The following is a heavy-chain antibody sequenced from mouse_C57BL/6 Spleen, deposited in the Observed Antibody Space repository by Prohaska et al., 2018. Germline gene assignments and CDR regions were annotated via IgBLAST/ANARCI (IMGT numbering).Heavy chain of an antibody. CDR2: IIDCCSYT. V-gene: IGHV5-4*01. J-gene: IGHJ3*01. CDR3: AREDGNYPWFAY. Sequence: EVQLVESGGGLVKPGGSLKLSCAASGFTFSSYAMSLVRQTPEKRLEWVATIIDCCSYTYYPDNVKGRFTISRDNAKNNLYLQMSHLKSEDTAMYYCAREDGNYPWFAYWGQGTLVTVSA. D-gene: IGHD2-1*01. CDR1: GFTFSSYA.